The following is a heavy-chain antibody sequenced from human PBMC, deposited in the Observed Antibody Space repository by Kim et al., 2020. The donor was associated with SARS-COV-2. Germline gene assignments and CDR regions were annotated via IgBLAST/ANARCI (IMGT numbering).Heavy chain of an antibody. D-gene: IGHD3-10*01. J-gene: IGHJ4*02. CDR3: VPLGVRGVIQGY. CDR2: ISWNSGSI. V-gene: IGHV3-9*01. Sequence: GGSLRLSCAASGFTFDDYAMHWVRQAPGKGLEWVSGISWNSGSIGYADSVKGRFTISRDNAKNSLYLQMNSLRAEDTALYYCVPLGVRGVIQGYWGQGTLVTVSS. CDR1: GFTFDDYA.